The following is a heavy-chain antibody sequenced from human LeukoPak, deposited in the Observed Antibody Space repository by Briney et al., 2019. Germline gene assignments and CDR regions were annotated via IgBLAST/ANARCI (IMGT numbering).Heavy chain of an antibody. J-gene: IGHJ6*03. CDR3: ARVPNTAIPDYYMDV. CDR2: INWNGGST. CDR1: GFTFDEYG. D-gene: IGHD5-18*01. V-gene: IGHV3-20*04. Sequence: GGSLRLSCAASGFTFDEYGMSWDPQAPGKGLEWVSGINWNGGSTGYADSVKGRFTISRDNAKNSLYLQMNSLRAEDTALYYCARVPNTAIPDYYMDVWGKGATVTVSS.